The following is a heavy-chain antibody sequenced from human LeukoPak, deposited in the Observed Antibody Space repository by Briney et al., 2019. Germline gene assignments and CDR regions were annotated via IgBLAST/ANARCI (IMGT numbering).Heavy chain of an antibody. J-gene: IGHJ4*02. CDR2: IYYSGST. CDR3: ARGRHTIVATIPFDY. D-gene: IGHD5-12*01. V-gene: IGHV4-59*01. CDR1: SGSISSYY. Sequence: SETLSLTCTVSSGSISSYYWSWIRQPPGKGLEWIGYIYYSGSTNYNPSLKSRVTISVDTSKNQFSLKLSSVTAADTAVYYCARGRHTIVATIPFDYWGQGTLVTVSS.